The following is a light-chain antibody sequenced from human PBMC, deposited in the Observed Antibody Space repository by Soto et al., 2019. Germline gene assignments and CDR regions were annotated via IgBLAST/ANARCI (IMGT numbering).Light chain of an antibody. J-gene: IGLJ1*01. CDR2: DVT. Sequence: QSALTQPASVSGSPGQSVTVSCTGTSSDVGGYNYVSWYQQHPGKAPSLMIYDVTNRPSGVSDRFSGSKSGNTASLTISGLLAEDEADYYCSSYRRGSTYDCGTGTKLTVL. CDR3: SSYRRGSTYD. V-gene: IGLV2-14*03. CDR1: SSDVGGYNY.